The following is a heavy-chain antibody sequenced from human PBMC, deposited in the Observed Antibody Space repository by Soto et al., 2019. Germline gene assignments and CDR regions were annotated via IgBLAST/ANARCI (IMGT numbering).Heavy chain of an antibody. CDR1: GGSISSGDNY. J-gene: IGHJ4*02. Sequence: TVSGGSISSGDNYWSWIRQPPGKGLEWIGHIYYSGNTDYNPSLKSRLAISIDTSKNQFSLKLSSVTAADTAVYFCAREGGESSDGLYYFDSWGQGSLVTVSS. V-gene: IGHV4-30-4*01. D-gene: IGHD3-16*01. CDR3: AREGGESSDGLYYFDS. CDR2: IYYSGNT.